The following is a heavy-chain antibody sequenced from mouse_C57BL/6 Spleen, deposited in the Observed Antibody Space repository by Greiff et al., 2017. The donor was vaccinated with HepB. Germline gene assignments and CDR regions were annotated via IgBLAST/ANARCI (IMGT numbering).Heavy chain of an antibody. V-gene: IGHV1-54*01. CDR2: INPGSGGT. Sequence: QVQLQQSGAELVRPGTSVKVSCKASGYAFTNYLIEWVKQRPGQGLEWIGVINPGSGGTNYNEKFKGKATLTADKASSTAYMQLSSLTSEDSAVYFCAREDYYGNIYAMDYWGQGTSVTVSS. CDR1: GYAFTNYL. J-gene: IGHJ4*01. D-gene: IGHD2-1*01. CDR3: AREDYYGNIYAMDY.